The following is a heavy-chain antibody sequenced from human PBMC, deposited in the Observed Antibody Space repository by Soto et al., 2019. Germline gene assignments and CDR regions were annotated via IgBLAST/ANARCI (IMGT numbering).Heavy chain of an antibody. CDR3: ARNSYGYIFYDY. D-gene: IGHD5-18*01. CDR1: GGSISSGDYY. V-gene: IGHV4-30-4*01. J-gene: IGHJ4*02. Sequence: SETLSLTCTVSGGSISSGDYYWIWIRQPPGKGLEWIGYIYYSGSTYYNPSLKSRVTISVDTSKNQFSLKLSSVTAADTAVYYCARNSYGYIFYDYWGPGTLVTGSS. CDR2: IYYSGST.